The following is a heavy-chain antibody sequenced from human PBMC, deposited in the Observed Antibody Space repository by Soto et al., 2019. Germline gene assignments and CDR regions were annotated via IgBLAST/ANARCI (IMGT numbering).Heavy chain of an antibody. CDR1: W. D-gene: IGHD2-2*01. J-gene: IGHJ6*02. Sequence: WVSRVRQITGKGLEWMGRIDPSDSYTNYSPSFQGHVTISADKSISTAYLQWSSLKASDTAMYYCARLVVPAAIGGGGYYYYSGMDVWGQGTTVTVSS. CDR3: ARLVVPAAIGGGGYYYYSGMDV. CDR2: IDPSDSYT. V-gene: IGHV5-10-1*01.